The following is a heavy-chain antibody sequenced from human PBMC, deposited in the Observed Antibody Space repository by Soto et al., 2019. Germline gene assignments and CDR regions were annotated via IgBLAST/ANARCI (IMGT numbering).Heavy chain of an antibody. CDR1: GYSITAGGYY. D-gene: IGHD3-22*01. CDR3: ARMYSSGSGWFHP. Sequence: SETLSLTCSVSGYSITAGGYYWSWIRQPPGKGLEWIGSFYSSGSIIYNPSLKSRVSISGDTSRNQFSMTLTSVTAADTALYYCARMYSSGSGWFHPWGQGTLVTVSS. CDR2: FYSSGSI. J-gene: IGHJ5*02. V-gene: IGHV4-30-4*01.